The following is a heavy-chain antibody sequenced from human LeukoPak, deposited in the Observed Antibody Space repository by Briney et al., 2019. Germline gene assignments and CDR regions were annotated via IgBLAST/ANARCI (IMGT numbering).Heavy chain of an antibody. J-gene: IGHJ4*02. V-gene: IGHV4-59*08. CDR2: IYYSGST. CDR3: ARGVYYFNY. CDR1: GGSISSYY. Sequence: SETLSLTCTVSGGSISSYYWSWIRQPPGKGLEWIGYIYYSGSTNYNPSLKSRVTISVDTSKNQFSLKLSSVTAADTAVYYCARGVYYFNYWGQGTLVTVSS.